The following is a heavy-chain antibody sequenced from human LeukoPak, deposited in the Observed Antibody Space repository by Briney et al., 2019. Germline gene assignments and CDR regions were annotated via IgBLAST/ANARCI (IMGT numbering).Heavy chain of an antibody. Sequence: SETLSLTCTVSGGSISSGSYYWSWIRQPAGKGLEWIGRIYTSGNTNYNPSLESRVTISIDTSKNQFSLKLSSVTAADTAVYYCARHFTSSGWYYHPVRTNWFDPWGQGTLVTVSS. CDR3: ARHFTSSGWYYHPVRTNWFDP. J-gene: IGHJ5*02. V-gene: IGHV4-61*02. D-gene: IGHD6-19*01. CDR1: GGSISSGSYY. CDR2: IYTSGNT.